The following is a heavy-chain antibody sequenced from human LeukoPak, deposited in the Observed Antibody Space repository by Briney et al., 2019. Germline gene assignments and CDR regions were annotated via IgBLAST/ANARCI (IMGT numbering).Heavy chain of an antibody. Sequence: PGGSLRLSCAASGFTFSIYAMSWVRHAPGKGLELVSAISGSGGSTLYADSVKGRFTISRDNSKNTMFLHMNTLRAEDTAVYYCAKDDKRIAAAGTHFDYWGQGTLVTVSS. J-gene: IGHJ4*02. CDR2: ISGSGGST. V-gene: IGHV3-23*01. CDR1: GFTFSIYA. D-gene: IGHD6-13*01. CDR3: AKDDKRIAAAGTHFDY.